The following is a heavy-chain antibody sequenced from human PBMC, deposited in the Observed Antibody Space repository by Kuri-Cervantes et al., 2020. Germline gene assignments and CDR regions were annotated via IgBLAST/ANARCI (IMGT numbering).Heavy chain of an antibody. Sequence: ASVKVSCKVSGYTLTELSMHWVRQAPGKGLEWMGGFDPEDGETIYAQKFQGRVTMTEDTSTDTAYMELSSLRSEDTAVYYCAKSWWRPAIGGHFDYWGQGTLVTVSS. CDR2: FDPEDGET. CDR3: AKSWWRPAIGGHFDY. D-gene: IGHD2-2*01. V-gene: IGHV1-24*01. J-gene: IGHJ4*02. CDR1: GYTLTELS.